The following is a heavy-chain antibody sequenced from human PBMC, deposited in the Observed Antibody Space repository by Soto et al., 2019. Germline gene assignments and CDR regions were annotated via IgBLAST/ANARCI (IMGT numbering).Heavy chain of an antibody. Sequence: GGSLRLSCEVSGFTFSMYSMSWVRQSPGKGLEWVAKIPQDGVDGHYADSVKGRFIISRDNDRNSLHLQLNNLRAEDTAVYYCARDHLILPAHDFFYGSDVWGRGATVTVSS. D-gene: IGHD2-21*02. CDR3: ARDHLILPAHDFFYGSDV. J-gene: IGHJ6*02. CDR1: GFTFSMYS. CDR2: IPQDGVDG. V-gene: IGHV3-7*03.